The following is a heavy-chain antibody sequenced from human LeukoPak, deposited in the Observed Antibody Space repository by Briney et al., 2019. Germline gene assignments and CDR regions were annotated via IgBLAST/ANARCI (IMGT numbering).Heavy chain of an antibody. CDR1: GFTFSSYG. D-gene: IGHD3-9*01. Sequence: PGGSLRLSCAASGFTFSSYGMHWVRQAPGKGLGWVAVIWYDGSNKYYADSVKGRFTISRDNSKNTLYPQMNSLRAEDTAVYYCARDPRLRYFDWFTASFDYWGQGTLVTVSS. CDR3: ARDPRLRYFDWFTASFDY. V-gene: IGHV3-33*01. CDR2: IWYDGSNK. J-gene: IGHJ4*02.